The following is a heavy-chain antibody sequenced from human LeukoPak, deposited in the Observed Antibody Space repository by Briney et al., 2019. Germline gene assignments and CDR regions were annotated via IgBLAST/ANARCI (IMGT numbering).Heavy chain of an antibody. Sequence: SETLSLTCTVSGGSVSSGSYYWSWIRQPPGKGLEWIGYIYYSGNTNYNPSPKSRVTISVDTSKNQFSLKLSSVTAADTAVYYCARYLIGADWTNWFDPWGQGTLVTVSS. CDR1: GGSVSSGSYY. CDR3: ARYLIGADWTNWFDP. V-gene: IGHV4-61*01. J-gene: IGHJ5*02. CDR2: IYYSGNT. D-gene: IGHD1-1*01.